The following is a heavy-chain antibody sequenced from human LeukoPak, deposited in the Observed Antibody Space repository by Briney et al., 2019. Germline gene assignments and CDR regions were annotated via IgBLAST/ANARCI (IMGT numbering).Heavy chain of an antibody. CDR1: GGSFSGYY. J-gene: IGHJ4*02. CDR3: ARFRPPSAYSSSWYLRYYYFDY. CDR2: INHSGST. Sequence: SETLSLTCAVYGGSFSGYYWSWIRQPPGKGLEWIGEINHSGSTNYNPSLKSRVTISVDTSKNQFSLKLSSVTAADTAVYYCARFRPPSAYSSSWYLRYYYFDYWGQGTLVTVSS. D-gene: IGHD6-13*01. V-gene: IGHV4-34*01.